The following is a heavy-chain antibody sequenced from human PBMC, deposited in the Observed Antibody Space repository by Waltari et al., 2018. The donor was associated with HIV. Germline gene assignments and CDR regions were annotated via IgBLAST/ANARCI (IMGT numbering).Heavy chain of an antibody. CDR2: IRGGGET. V-gene: IGHV3-23*01. D-gene: IGHD3-10*01. CDR1: GFIFTDFA. Sequence: QLLESGGGLVEPGGSLRLSCADSGFIFTDFAMDWVRQAPGKGLEWVSAIRGGGETFYADSVKGRFTISRDNSKNTLYLQMNSLRADDAAVYYCVKDSGRAADVFDLWGQGTMVTVSS. J-gene: IGHJ3*01. CDR3: VKDSGRAADVFDL.